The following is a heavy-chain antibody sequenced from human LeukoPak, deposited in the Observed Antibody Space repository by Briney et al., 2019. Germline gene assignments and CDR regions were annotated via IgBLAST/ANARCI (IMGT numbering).Heavy chain of an antibody. Sequence: PSETLSLTCTVSGGSISSYYWSWIRQPPGKGLEWIGYIYYSGSTNYNPSLKGRVTISVDTSKNQFSLKLSSVTAADTAVYYCARGLVVLRYFDWPNYFDYWGQGTLVTVSS. J-gene: IGHJ4*02. D-gene: IGHD3-9*01. CDR2: IYYSGST. V-gene: IGHV4-59*01. CDR1: GGSISSYY. CDR3: ARGLVVLRYFDWPNYFDY.